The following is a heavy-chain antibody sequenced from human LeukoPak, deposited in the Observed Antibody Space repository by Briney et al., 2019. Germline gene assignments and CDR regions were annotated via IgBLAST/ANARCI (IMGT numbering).Heavy chain of an antibody. J-gene: IGHJ4*02. D-gene: IGHD3-3*01. V-gene: IGHV3-7*03. CDR1: GFALSSHW. CDR2: VNRDGSET. Sequence: GGSLRLSCAASGFALSSHWMTWVRQVPGRGPEWVANVNRDGSETYYLDSVKGRFTISKDNAKNSLYLQMNSLRAEDTAVYYCAKVTNWDYDFWSGYRINYYFDYWGQGTLVTVSS. CDR3: AKVTNWDYDFWSGYRINYYFDY.